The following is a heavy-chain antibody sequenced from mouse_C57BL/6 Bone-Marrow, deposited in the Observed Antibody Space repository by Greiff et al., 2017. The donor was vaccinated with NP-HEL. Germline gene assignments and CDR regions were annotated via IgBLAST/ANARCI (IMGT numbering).Heavy chain of an antibody. CDR1: GYTFTSYW. Sequence: QVQLQQPGAELVKPGASVKLSCKASGYTFTSYWMHWVKQRPGRGLEWIGRIDPTSGGTNYNEQFKSKATLTVDKPSSTAYMQLSSLTSEDSAVYDCASSGYDTTDGYWYFDVWGTGTTLTVSS. J-gene: IGHJ1*03. V-gene: IGHV1-72*01. CDR2: IDPTSGGT. CDR3: ASSGYDTTDGYWYFDV. D-gene: IGHD1-1*01.